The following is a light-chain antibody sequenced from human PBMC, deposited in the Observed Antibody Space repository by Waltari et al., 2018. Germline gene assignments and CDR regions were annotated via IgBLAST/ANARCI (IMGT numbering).Light chain of an antibody. V-gene: IGKV4-1*01. CDR2: WAS. J-gene: IGKJ1*01. Sequence: DIVMTQSPDSLAVSLGERATINCKSSQIVLYSSNNRNYLAWYQQKPGQPPKMLIYWASTRESGGPDRFSGSGSGTDFTLTISSLQAEDVAVYYCHQYYSNRMWTFGQGTKVEIK. CDR3: HQYYSNRMWT. CDR1: QIVLYSSNNRNY.